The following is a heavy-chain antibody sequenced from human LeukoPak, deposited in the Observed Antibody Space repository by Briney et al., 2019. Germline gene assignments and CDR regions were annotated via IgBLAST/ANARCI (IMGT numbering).Heavy chain of an antibody. CDR3: ARDIFNDY. V-gene: IGHV3-48*04. CDR1: GFTFSNYN. CDR2: IGSSSTTV. J-gene: IGHJ4*02. Sequence: PGGSLRLSCAASGFTFSNYNMNWVRQAPGKGLEWVSHIGSSSTTVYYADSVKGRFTISRDNAEKSLYLQMNSLRVEDTAVYYCARDIFNDYWGQGTLVTVSS.